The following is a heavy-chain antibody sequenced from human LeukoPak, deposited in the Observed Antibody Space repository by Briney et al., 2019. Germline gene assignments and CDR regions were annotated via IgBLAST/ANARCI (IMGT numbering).Heavy chain of an antibody. V-gene: IGHV4-59*01. J-gene: IGHJ4*02. CDR3: ARDLYDHDSSGYYEF. CDR2: IYESGST. CDR1: GGSLSSYY. Sequence: SETLSLTCTVSGGSLSSYYWSWIRQPPGKALEWIGYIYESGSTDYNPSLKSRVTISRDTSKNQVSLKLTSVTTADTAVYYCARDLYDHDSSGYYEFWGQGTLVTVSS. D-gene: IGHD3-22*01.